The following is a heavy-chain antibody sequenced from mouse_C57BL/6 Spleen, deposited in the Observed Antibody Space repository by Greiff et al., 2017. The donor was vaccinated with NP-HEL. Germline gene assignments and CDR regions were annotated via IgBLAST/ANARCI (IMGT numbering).Heavy chain of an antibody. CDR1: GYSITSGYY. J-gene: IGHJ2*01. CDR2: ISYDGSN. Sequence: DVKLQESGPGLVKPSQSLSLTCSVTGYSITSGYYWNWIRQFPGNKLEWMGYISYDGSNNYNPSLKNRISITRDTSKNQFFLKLNSVTTEDTATYYCARNLLFDDWGQGTTLTVSS. V-gene: IGHV3-6*01. CDR3: ARNLLFDD. D-gene: IGHD2-10*01.